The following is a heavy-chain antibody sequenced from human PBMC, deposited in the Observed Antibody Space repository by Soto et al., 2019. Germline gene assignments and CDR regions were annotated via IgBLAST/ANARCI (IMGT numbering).Heavy chain of an antibody. CDR2: IYSGGST. Sequence: GGSLRLSCAASGFTVSSNYMSWVRQAPGKGLEWVSVIYSGGSTYYADSVKDRFTISRDNSKNTLYLQMNSLRAEDTAVYYCARGIRSSNPFDYWGQGTLVTVSS. CDR3: ARGIRSSNPFDY. CDR1: GFTVSSNY. J-gene: IGHJ4*02. V-gene: IGHV3-53*01. D-gene: IGHD4-4*01.